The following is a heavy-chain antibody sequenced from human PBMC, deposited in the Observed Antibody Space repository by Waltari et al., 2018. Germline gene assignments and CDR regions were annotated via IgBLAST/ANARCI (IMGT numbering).Heavy chain of an antibody. CDR2: FDPEDGET. CDR3: ATGGDGDHPWDY. Sequence: QVQLVQSGAEVKKPGASVKVYCKVYGYTLTELSMHWVRQAPGKGLEWMGGFDPEDGETIYAQKFQGRVTMTEDTSTDTAYMELSSLRSEDTAVYYCATGGDGDHPWDYWGQGTLVTVSS. J-gene: IGHJ4*02. D-gene: IGHD4-17*01. CDR1: GYTLTELS. V-gene: IGHV1-24*01.